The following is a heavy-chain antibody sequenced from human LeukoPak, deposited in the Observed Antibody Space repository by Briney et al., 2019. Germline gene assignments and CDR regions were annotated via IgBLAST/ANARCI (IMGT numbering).Heavy chain of an antibody. J-gene: IGHJ4*02. D-gene: IGHD2-2*01. CDR2: ISVYNGNT. CDR1: GYTFTSYG. V-gene: IGHV1-18*01. CDR3: ARGDCSSTSCYYYFDY. Sequence: ASVKVSCKASGYTFTSYGISWVRQAPGQGLEWMGWISVYNGNTNYAQKLQGRVTMTTDTSTSTAYMELRSLRSDDTAVYYCARGDCSSTSCYYYFDYWGQGTLVTVSS.